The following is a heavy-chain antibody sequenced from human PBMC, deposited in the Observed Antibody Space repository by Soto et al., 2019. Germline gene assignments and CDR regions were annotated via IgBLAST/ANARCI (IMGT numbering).Heavy chain of an antibody. CDR1: GFTFSSYA. CDR3: AKPLGHYYDSTGYSPDY. CDR2: VSGSADTR. Sequence: EVQLLESGGALVQPGGSLRLSCAASGFTFSSYAMSWVRQAPGKGLEWVSGVSGSADTRYYADSVKGRFTISRDNSKNTLYLQMNSLTAEDTAVYYCAKPLGHYYDSTGYSPDYWGQGTLVTVSS. D-gene: IGHD3-22*01. V-gene: IGHV3-23*01. J-gene: IGHJ4*02.